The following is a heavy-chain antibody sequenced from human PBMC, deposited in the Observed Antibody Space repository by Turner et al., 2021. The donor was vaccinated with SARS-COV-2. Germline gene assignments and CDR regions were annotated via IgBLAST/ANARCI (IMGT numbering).Heavy chain of an antibody. Sequence: QVQLVQSGPEVKKPGASVQVSCKASGYTFSGYYMHWVRQAPGQGLEWMGWINPNSGGTNYAQKFQGRVTMTSDTSISTAYMELSRLRSDDTAVYYCARGPRGYDFWSGYPNWFDPWGQGTLVTVSS. CDR1: GYTFSGYY. CDR3: ARGPRGYDFWSGYPNWFDP. CDR2: INPNSGGT. V-gene: IGHV1-2*02. D-gene: IGHD3-3*01. J-gene: IGHJ5*02.